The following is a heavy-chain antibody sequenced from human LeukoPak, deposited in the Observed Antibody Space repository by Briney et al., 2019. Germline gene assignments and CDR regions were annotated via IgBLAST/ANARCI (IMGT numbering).Heavy chain of an antibody. J-gene: IGHJ4*02. Sequence: PGGSLRLSCAASGFTFISYAMTWVRQAPGKGLEWVSAISGSGGNRDYVDSVKGRFTISRDNSKNTLYLQMNSLRAEDTAVYYCARAYGFTDYWGQGTLVTVSS. D-gene: IGHD3-10*01. CDR3: ARAYGFTDY. CDR1: GFTFISYA. V-gene: IGHV3-23*01. CDR2: ISGSGGNR.